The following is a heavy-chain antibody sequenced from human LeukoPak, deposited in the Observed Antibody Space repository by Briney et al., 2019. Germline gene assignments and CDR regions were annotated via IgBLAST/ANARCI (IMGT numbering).Heavy chain of an antibody. CDR2: ISTSGSNT. CDR1: GFTFSSYM. Sequence: GGSLRLSCAASGFTFSSYMMSWVRQAPGKGLEWVSTISTSGSNTYYADSVKGRFTISRDNSKNTVYLQLNSLRAEDTAVYYCAKDRGLWFGDFLGPPFDPWGQGTLVTVSS. D-gene: IGHD3-10*01. CDR3: AKDRGLWFGDFLGPPFDP. J-gene: IGHJ5*02. V-gene: IGHV3-23*01.